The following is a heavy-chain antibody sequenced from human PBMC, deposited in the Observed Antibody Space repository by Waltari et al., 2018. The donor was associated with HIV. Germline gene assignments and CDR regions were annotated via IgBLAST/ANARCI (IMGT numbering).Heavy chain of an antibody. J-gene: IGHJ4*02. CDR1: GGSFSGYY. CDR3: ARYYSRAFDY. Sequence: QVQLQQWGAGLLKPSETLSLTCAVYGGSFSGYYWSWIRQPPGKGLGWIGEINQRGSTNYNPSLKSRVTISVDTSKNQFSLQLSSVTAADTAVYYCARYYSRAFDYWGQGTLVTVSS. V-gene: IGHV4-34*01. CDR2: INQRGST. D-gene: IGHD6-13*01.